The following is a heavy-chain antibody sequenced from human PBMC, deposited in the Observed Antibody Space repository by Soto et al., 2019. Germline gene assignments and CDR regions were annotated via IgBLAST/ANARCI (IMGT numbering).Heavy chain of an antibody. CDR3: ARGPYCSGGSCDYGMDV. CDR1: GFTFSSYA. V-gene: IGHV3-30-3*01. D-gene: IGHD2-15*01. CDR2: ISYDGSNK. J-gene: IGHJ6*02. Sequence: QVQLVESGGGVVQPGRSLRLSCAASGFTFSSYAMHWVRQAPGKGLEWVAVISYDGSNKYYADSVKGRFTISRDNSKNTLYLQMNSLRAEDTAVYYCARGPYCSGGSCDYGMDVWGQGTTVTVSS.